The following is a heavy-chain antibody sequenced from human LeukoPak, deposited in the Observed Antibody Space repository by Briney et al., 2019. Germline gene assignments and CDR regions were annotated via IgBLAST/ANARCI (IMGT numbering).Heavy chain of an antibody. J-gene: IGHJ6*03. CDR1: GYSISSGYY. CDR3: ASAKYNWNYVDYYYYMDV. D-gene: IGHD1-7*01. Sequence: SETLSLTCAVSGYSISSGYYWGWIRQPPGKGLEWIGSIYHSGSTYYNPSLKSRVTISVDTSKNQFSLKLSSVTAADTAVYYCASAKYNWNYVDYYYYMDVWGKGTTVTVSS. CDR2: IYHSGST. V-gene: IGHV4-38-2*01.